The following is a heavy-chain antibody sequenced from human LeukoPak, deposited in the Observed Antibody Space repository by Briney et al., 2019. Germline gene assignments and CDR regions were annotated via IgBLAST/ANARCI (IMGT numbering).Heavy chain of an antibody. CDR1: GYSISSGYY. D-gene: IGHD3-10*01. Sequence: SETLSLTCATSGYSISSGYYWGWIRQPPGKGLEWIGYIYHSGSTYYNPSLKSRVTISVDRSKNQFSLKLSSVTAADTAVYYCARDRGVRGGYFDYWGQGTLVTVSS. CDR2: IYHSGST. CDR3: ARDRGVRGGYFDY. V-gene: IGHV4-38-2*02. J-gene: IGHJ4*02.